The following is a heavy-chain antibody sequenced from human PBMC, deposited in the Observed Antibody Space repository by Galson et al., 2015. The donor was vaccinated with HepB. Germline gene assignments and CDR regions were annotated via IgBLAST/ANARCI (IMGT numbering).Heavy chain of an antibody. D-gene: IGHD2-2*01. CDR3: AIDLGFCSTTSCYAWFDP. CDR2: IYYSGNT. V-gene: IGHV4-59*01. Sequence: ETLSLTCTVSGGSISSYYWSWVRQPPGKGPEWIGYIYYSGNTNYNPSLKSRVTISVDTSKNQFSLKLTSVTAADTAVYYFAIDLGFCSTTSCYAWFDPWGQGTQVTVSS. J-gene: IGHJ5*02. CDR1: GGSISSYY.